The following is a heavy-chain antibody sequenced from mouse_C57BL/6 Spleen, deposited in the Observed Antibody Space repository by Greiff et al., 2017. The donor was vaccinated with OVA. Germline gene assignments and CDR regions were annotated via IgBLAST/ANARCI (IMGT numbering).Heavy chain of an antibody. CDR3: ARITGPY. Sequence: EVKLMESGPGLVKPSQSLSLTCSVTGYSITSGYYWNWIRQFPGNKLEWMGYISYDGSNNYNPSLKNRISITRDTSKNQFFLKLNSVTTEDTATYYCARITGPYWGQGTLVTVSA. CDR2: ISYDGSN. CDR1: GYSITSGYY. V-gene: IGHV3-6*01. D-gene: IGHD4-1*01. J-gene: IGHJ3*01.